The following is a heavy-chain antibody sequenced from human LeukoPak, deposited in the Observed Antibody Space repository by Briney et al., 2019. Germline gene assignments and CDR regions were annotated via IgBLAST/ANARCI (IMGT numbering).Heavy chain of an antibody. J-gene: IGHJ4*02. CDR2: IYYSGST. Sequence: SETLSLTCTVSGGSISSSSYYWGWIRQPPGKGLEWIGSIYYSGSTYYNPSLKSRVTISVDTSKNQFSLKLSSVTAADTAVYYCARSGGYVPYFDYWGQGTLVTVSS. CDR1: GGSISSSSYY. D-gene: IGHD5-12*01. V-gene: IGHV4-39*01. CDR3: ARSGGYVPYFDY.